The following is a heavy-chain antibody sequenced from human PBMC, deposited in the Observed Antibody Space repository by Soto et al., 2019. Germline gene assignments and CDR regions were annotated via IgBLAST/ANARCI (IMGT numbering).Heavy chain of an antibody. V-gene: IGHV1-2*04. Sequence: QVQLVQSGAEVKKPGASVKVSCKAPGYTFTGYYMHWVRQAPGQGLGWMGWINPNSGGTNYAQRCQGLATMTRDTSISTAYMELSRLRSDDTAVYYCARAYGVEAFDIWGQGTMVTVSS. J-gene: IGHJ3*02. CDR1: GYTFTGYY. D-gene: IGHD4-17*01. CDR3: ARAYGVEAFDI. CDR2: INPNSGGT.